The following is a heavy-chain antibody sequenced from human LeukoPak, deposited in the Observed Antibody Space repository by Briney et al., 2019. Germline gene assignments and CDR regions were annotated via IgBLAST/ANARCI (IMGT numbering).Heavy chain of an antibody. CDR3: AKDPDYGYNYFDY. V-gene: IGHV3-33*06. Sequence: GGSLRLSCAASGFTFSSYSMNWVRQAPGKGLEWVAVIWYDGSNKYYADSVKGRFTISRDNSKNTLYLQMNSLRAEDTAVYYCAKDPDYGYNYFDYWGQGTLVTVSS. CDR1: GFTFSSYS. CDR2: IWYDGSNK. J-gene: IGHJ4*02. D-gene: IGHD4-17*01.